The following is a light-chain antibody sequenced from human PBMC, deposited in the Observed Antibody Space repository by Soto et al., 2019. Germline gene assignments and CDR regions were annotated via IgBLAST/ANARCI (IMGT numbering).Light chain of an antibody. Sequence: DIKMTQSPSSVSASVGDRVTITCRASQGLNSWLTWYQQKSGRAPKLLIYAASNLESGVPSRFSGSGSGTEFALTISSLQPEDVATYYCQQGNDFPRTFGQGTKVDIK. V-gene: IGKV1-12*01. CDR3: QQGNDFPRT. J-gene: IGKJ1*01. CDR2: AAS. CDR1: QGLNSW.